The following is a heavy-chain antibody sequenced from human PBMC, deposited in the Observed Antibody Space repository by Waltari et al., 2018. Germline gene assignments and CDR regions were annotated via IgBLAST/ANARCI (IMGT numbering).Heavy chain of an antibody. CDR3: ARALYDSSGYGPYYYGMDV. J-gene: IGHJ6*02. V-gene: IGHV3-33*01. CDR2: IWYYGSNK. D-gene: IGHD3-22*01. CDR1: GFTFSSYG. Sequence: QVQLVESGGGVVQPGRSLRLSCAASGFTFSSYGMHWVRQAPGKGLGWGAVIWYYGSNKYYADSVKGRFTTARDNSKNTLYLQMNSLRAEDTAVYYCARALYDSSGYGPYYYGMDVWGQGTTVTVSS.